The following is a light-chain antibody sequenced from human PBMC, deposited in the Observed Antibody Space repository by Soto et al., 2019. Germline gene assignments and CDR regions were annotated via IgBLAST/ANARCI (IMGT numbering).Light chain of an antibody. V-gene: IGLV2-23*01. J-gene: IGLJ1*01. Sequence: QSVLTQPASVSGSPGQSITISCTGTSRDVGSYNLVSWYQQHPGNAPKLIIYEGTKRPSGVSYRFSGSKSGDTASLTISGLQEEDEGDYHCRSFAGSSTYVFGTGTKVTV. CDR2: EGT. CDR1: SRDVGSYNL. CDR3: RSFAGSSTYV.